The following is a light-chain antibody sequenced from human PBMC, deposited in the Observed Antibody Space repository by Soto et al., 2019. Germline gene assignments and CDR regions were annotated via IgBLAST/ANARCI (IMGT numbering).Light chain of an antibody. Sequence: QSALTQPRSVSGSPGQSVTISCTGTSSDVGGYNYVSWYQQHPGEAPKLMIYDVTKRPSGVPDRLSGSKSGNTASLTIIGLQAEDEADYYCCSYAGSYIWLFGGGTKLTVL. CDR2: DVT. CDR1: SSDVGGYNY. V-gene: IGLV2-11*01. J-gene: IGLJ3*02. CDR3: CSYAGSYIWL.